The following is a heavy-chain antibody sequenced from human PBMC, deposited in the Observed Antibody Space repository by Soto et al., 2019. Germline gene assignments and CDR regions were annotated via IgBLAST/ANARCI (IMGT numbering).Heavy chain of an antibody. CDR3: AKVSGLLLVDPFDY. Sequence: GGSLRLSCAASGFTFSSYGMHWVRQAPGKGLEWVAVISYDGSNKYYADSVKGRFTISRDNSKNTLYLQMNSLGAEDTAVYYCAKVSGLLLVDPFDYWGQGTLVTVSS. CDR1: GFTFSSYG. D-gene: IGHD6-13*01. J-gene: IGHJ4*02. V-gene: IGHV3-30*18. CDR2: ISYDGSNK.